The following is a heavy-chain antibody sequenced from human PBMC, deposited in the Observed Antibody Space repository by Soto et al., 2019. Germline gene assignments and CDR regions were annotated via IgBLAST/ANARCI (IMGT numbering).Heavy chain of an antibody. J-gene: IGHJ4*02. D-gene: IGHD3-10*01. CDR3: ARDTFTMVRGVAPDY. Sequence: QVQLVESGGGVVQPGRSLRLSCAASGFTFSSYAMHWVRQAPGKGLEWVAVISYDGSNKCYADSVKGRFTISRDNSKNTLYLQMNSLRAEDTAVYYCARDTFTMVRGVAPDYWGQGTLVTVSS. V-gene: IGHV3-30-3*01. CDR1: GFTFSSYA. CDR2: ISYDGSNK.